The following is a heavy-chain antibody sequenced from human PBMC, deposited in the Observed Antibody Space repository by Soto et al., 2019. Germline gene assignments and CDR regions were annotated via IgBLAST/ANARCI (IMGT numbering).Heavy chain of an antibody. CDR3: ARLPGGTAPRPAY. CDR1: RFTVTSYY. Sequence: EGSLRLSCAASRFTVTSYYMSWVRQAPGKGLEWVSLIYTGGNTNYADSVKGRFTISRDNSKNTLYLQMNSLRAEDTAVYYCARLPGGTAPRPAYWGQGTPVTVS. V-gene: IGHV3-53*01. D-gene: IGHD6-6*01. J-gene: IGHJ4*02. CDR2: IYTGGNT.